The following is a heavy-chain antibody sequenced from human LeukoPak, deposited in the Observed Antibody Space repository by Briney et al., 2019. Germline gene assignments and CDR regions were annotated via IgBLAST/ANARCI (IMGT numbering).Heavy chain of an antibody. CDR3: ARRDATATMDV. V-gene: IGHV5-51*01. J-gene: IGHJ6*02. D-gene: IGHD5-18*01. CDR2: IYPGDSDT. Sequence: ESLQISYKGSGYSFTSYWIGWVRPMPGKGLEWMGIIYPGDSDTRYSPSFQVQVTISADKSIRTAYLQWSSLKASDTAMYYCARRDATATMDVWGQGTTVTVSS. CDR1: GYSFTSYW.